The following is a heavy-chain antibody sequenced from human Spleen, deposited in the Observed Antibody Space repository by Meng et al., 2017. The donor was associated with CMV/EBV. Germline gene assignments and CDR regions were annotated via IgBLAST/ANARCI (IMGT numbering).Heavy chain of an antibody. Sequence: GGSLRLSCAASGFTFDDYSMHWVRQAPGKGLEWVSGISWNSGRIGYADSVKGRFTISRDNAKNSLYMQLNRLRAEDTALYFCVKDISAYCDSASCYFDSWGQGTLVTVSS. D-gene: IGHD2-2*01. J-gene: IGHJ4*02. V-gene: IGHV3-9*01. CDR1: GFTFDDYS. CDR3: VKDISAYCDSASCYFDS. CDR2: ISWNSGRI.